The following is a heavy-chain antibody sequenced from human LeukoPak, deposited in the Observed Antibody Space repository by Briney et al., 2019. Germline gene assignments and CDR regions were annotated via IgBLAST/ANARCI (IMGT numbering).Heavy chain of an antibody. J-gene: IGHJ4*02. CDR3: ARDRYADY. D-gene: IGHD5-12*01. CDR1: GYTFTAYY. CDR2: INPSSGDT. V-gene: IGHV1-2*06. Sequence: ASVKVSCKASGYTFTAYYMHWVRQAPGQGLEWMGRINPSSGDTNYAQKFEGRVTMTRDTSISTAYVDLNRLTSDDTAVYYCARDRYADYWGQGTLVTVSS.